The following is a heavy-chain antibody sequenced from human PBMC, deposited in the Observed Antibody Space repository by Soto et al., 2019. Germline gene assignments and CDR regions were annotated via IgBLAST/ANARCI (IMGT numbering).Heavy chain of an antibody. CDR1: GGSISSSSYY. CDR3: ARQVGSGWFEYGNYCGMDV. CDR2: IYYSGST. V-gene: IGHV4-39*01. D-gene: IGHD6-19*01. Sequence: LSLTCTVSGGSISSSSYYWGWIRQPPGKGLEWIGSIYYSGSTYYNPSLKSRVTISVDTSKNQFSLKLSSVTAADTAVYYCARQVGSGWFEYGNYCGMDVWGQGTTVTVS. J-gene: IGHJ6*02.